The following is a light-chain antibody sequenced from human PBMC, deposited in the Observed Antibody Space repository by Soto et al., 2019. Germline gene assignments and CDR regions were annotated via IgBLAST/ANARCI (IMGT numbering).Light chain of an antibody. J-gene: IGKJ1*01. Sequence: IVLTQSPRTLVLYRGERATVACRASQSIRSHYLAWYQQKPGQAPRLLISGAHNRAPGIPDRFSGSESGTDFILRLSRLEPEDFAVYYCEQYGSSVTFGQGTKVDI. CDR1: QSIRSHY. CDR3: EQYGSSVT. CDR2: GAH. V-gene: IGKV3-20*01.